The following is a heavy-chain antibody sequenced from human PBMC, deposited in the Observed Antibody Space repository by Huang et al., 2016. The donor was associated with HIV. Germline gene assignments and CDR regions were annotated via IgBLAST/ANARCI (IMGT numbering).Heavy chain of an antibody. V-gene: IGHV3-7*01. CDR2: IKQEGTKT. Sequence: EVQLVESGGGLVQPGGSLRLSCAGSGFTFSFYWMTWVRQAPGNALEWGANIKQEGTKTFYADSVKGRFTSSRDNAANSVYLQMTGLRAEDTAIYYCARDYSNLLREFEQWGQGTLVSVSS. J-gene: IGHJ4*02. D-gene: IGHD4-4*01. CDR3: ARDYSNLLREFEQ. CDR1: GFTFSFYW.